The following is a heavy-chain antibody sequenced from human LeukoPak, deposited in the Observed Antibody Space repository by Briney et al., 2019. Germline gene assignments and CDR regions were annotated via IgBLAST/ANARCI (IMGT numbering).Heavy chain of an antibody. D-gene: IGHD6-13*01. CDR3: AKGVSSSWRGYFDY. V-gene: IGHV3-23*01. Sequence: GGSLRLSCAASGFTLRSYVMSWVRQAPGKGLEWVSDISGTGGSTYYADSVKGRFTSSRDNSKNTLYLQMNSLKVEDTAVYYCAKGVSSSWRGYFDYWGQGTLVTVSS. CDR2: ISGTGGST. J-gene: IGHJ4*02. CDR1: GFTLRSYV.